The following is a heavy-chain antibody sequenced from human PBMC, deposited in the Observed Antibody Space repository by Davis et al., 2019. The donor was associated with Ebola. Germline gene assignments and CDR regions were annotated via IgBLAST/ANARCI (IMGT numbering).Heavy chain of an antibody. CDR1: GGSIKSYY. Sequence: PSETLSLTCSVSGGSIKSYYWSWIRQPPGKGLEWIGYIYHSGSTKYNPSLKSRVTISVDTSKNQFSLKLSSVTAADTAVYYCARVGGDSLYAFDIWGQGTMVTVSS. CDR2: IYHSGST. CDR3: ARVGGDSLYAFDI. V-gene: IGHV4-59*12. J-gene: IGHJ3*02. D-gene: IGHD4-17*01.